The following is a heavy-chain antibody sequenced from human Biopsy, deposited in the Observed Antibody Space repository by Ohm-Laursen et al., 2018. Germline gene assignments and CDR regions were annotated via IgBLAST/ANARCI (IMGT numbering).Heavy chain of an antibody. CDR3: TADINVWNVNY. D-gene: IGHD1-1*01. J-gene: IGHJ4*02. CDR1: GYTPTELS. Sequence: ASVKVSCKVSGYTPTELSMHWVRQAPGKGLEWMGGFAPENGKTVYAQNFQARVSMTEDTSTDTAYMELRSLRSEDTAVYYCTADINVWNVNYWGQGTQVTVSS. CDR2: FAPENGKT. V-gene: IGHV1-24*01.